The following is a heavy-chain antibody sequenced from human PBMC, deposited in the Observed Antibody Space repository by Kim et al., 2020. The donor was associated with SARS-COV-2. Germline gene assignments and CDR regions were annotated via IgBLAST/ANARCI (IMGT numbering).Heavy chain of an antibody. J-gene: IGHJ4*02. CDR2: INAGNGNT. CDR3: ARAKVITIFGVVIDY. V-gene: IGHV1-3*01. CDR1: GYTFTSYA. Sequence: ASVKVSCKASGYTFTSYAMHWVRQAPGQRLEWMGWINAGNGNTKYSQKFQGRVTITRDTSASTAYMELSSLRSEDTAVYYCARAKVITIFGVVIDYWGQGTLVTVSS. D-gene: IGHD3-3*01.